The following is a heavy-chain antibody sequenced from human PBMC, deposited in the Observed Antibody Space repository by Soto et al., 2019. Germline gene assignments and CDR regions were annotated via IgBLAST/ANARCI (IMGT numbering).Heavy chain of an antibody. Sequence: QVQLVQSGAEVKKPGSSVKVSCKASGGTFSSYTISWVRQAPGQGLEWMGRIIPILGIANYAQKFQGRGTITADKSTSTGYMELGSRGSEDTAVYYCAVYWSAFDIWGQGTMVTVSS. CDR1: GGTFSSYT. J-gene: IGHJ3*02. D-gene: IGHD1-26*01. CDR3: AVYWSAFDI. CDR2: IIPILGIA. V-gene: IGHV1-69*02.